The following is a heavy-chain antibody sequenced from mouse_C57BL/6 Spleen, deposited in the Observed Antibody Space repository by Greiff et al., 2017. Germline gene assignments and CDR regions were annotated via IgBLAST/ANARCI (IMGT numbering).Heavy chain of an antibody. CDR3: ARRGLRPYYYAMDY. V-gene: IGHV1-72*01. CDR2: IDPNSGGT. CDR1: GYTFTSYW. D-gene: IGHD2-4*01. Sequence: QQSCKASGYTFTSYWMHWVKQRPGRGLEWIGRIDPNSGGTKYNEKFKSKATLTVDKPSSTAYMQLSSLTSEDSAVYYCARRGLRPYYYAMDYWGQGTSVTVSS. J-gene: IGHJ4*01.